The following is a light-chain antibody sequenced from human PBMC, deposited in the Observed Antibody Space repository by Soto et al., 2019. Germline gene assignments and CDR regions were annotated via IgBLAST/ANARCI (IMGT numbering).Light chain of an antibody. CDR3: QQRNNWLWT. CDR1: QSISSY. Sequence: IQMTQSPSSLSASVGDRVTITCRASQSISSYLNWYQQKPGKAPKFLIYAASSLQSWVPSRFSGSGSGTDFTLTISSLDPEDFAVYYCQQRNNWLWTFGQGTKVDIK. CDR2: AAS. J-gene: IGKJ1*01. V-gene: IGKV1-39*01.